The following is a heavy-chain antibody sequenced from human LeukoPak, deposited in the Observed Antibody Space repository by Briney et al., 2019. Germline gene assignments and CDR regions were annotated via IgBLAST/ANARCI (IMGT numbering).Heavy chain of an antibody. Sequence: SETLSLTCTVSGDSISSEISYWSWIRQPAGKELEWIGRVYISGNTDHNPSLKSRVSISVDTSKNQFTLNLSSVTAADTAIYYCAREITMVRGVITDWGQGTLVTVSS. CDR1: GDSISSEISY. CDR2: VYISGNT. V-gene: IGHV4-61*02. D-gene: IGHD3-10*01. CDR3: AREITMVRGVITD. J-gene: IGHJ4*02.